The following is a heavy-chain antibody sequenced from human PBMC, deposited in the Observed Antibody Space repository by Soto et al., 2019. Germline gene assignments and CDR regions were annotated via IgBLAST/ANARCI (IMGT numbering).Heavy chain of an antibody. CDR1: GFTFSSYA. J-gene: IGHJ3*02. CDR3: ARERGGSSSSVIYAFDI. CDR2: ISYDGSNK. Sequence: GGSLRLSCAASGFTFSSYAMHWVRQAPGKGLEWVAVISYDGSNKYYADSVKGRFTISRDNSKNTLYLQMNSLRAEDTAVYYCARERGGSSSSVIYAFDIWGQGTMVTVS. V-gene: IGHV3-30-3*01. D-gene: IGHD6-6*01.